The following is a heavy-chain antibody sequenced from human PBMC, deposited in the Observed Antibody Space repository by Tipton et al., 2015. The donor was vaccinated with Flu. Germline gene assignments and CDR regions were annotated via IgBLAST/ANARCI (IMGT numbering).Heavy chain of an antibody. CDR1: GFTFSSYA. V-gene: IGHV3-7*01. CDR3: ARVNYAYYYYYGMDV. D-gene: IGHD1-7*01. Sequence: SLRLSCVASGFTFSSYAMSWVRQVPGKGLEWVANIKQDGSEKYYVDSVKGRFTISRDNAKNSLYLQMNSLRAEDTAVYYCARVNYAYYYYYGMDVWGQGTTVTVSS. J-gene: IGHJ6*02. CDR2: IKQDGSEK.